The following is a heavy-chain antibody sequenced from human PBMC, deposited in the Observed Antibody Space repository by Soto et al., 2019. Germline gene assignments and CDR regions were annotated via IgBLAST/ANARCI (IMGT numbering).Heavy chain of an antibody. D-gene: IGHD6-6*01. V-gene: IGHV3-21*01. Sequence: EVQLVESGGGLVKPGGSLRLSCAASGFTFSSYSMNWVRQAPGKGLEWVSSISSSSSYIYYADSVKGRFTISRDSAKNSLYLQMNSLRAEDTAVYYCARARIAARVFDPWGQGTLVTVSS. J-gene: IGHJ5*02. CDR3: ARARIAARVFDP. CDR1: GFTFSSYS. CDR2: ISSSSSYI.